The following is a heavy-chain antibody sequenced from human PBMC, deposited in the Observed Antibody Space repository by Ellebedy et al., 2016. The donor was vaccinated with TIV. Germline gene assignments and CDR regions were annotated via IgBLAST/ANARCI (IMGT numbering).Heavy chain of an antibody. V-gene: IGHV1-46*01. CDR2: INPSSGST. Sequence: ASVKVSCKASGCTFTRNYMHWVRQAPGQGLEWMGIINPSSGSTSYAQRFQGRVTMTRDTSTSTVYMELSSLRSEDTAVYYCARIASGGYYNDWGQGTLVTVSS. CDR1: GCTFTRNY. D-gene: IGHD3-22*01. CDR3: ARIASGGYYND. J-gene: IGHJ4*02.